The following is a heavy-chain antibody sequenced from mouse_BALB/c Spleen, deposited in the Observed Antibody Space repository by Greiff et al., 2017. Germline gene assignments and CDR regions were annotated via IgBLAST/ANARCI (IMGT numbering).Heavy chain of an antibody. CDR2: IDPANDNT. D-gene: IGHD2-4*01. V-gene: IGHV14-3*02. Sequence: EVKLMESGAELVKPGASVKLSCTASGFNIKDTYMHWVKQRPEQGLEWIGRIDPANDNTKYDPKFQGKATITADTSSNTAYLQLSSLTSEDTAVYYCASGYYDYDGPRFAYWGQEPLVTVSA. J-gene: IGHJ3*01. CDR3: ASGYYDYDGPRFAY. CDR1: GFNIKDTY.